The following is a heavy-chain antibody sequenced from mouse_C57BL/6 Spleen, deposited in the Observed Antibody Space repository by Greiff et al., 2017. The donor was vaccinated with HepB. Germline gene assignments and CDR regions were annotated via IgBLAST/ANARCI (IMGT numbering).Heavy chain of an antibody. J-gene: IGHJ3*01. V-gene: IGHV1-64*01. CDR3: AKGDYGSSYAWFAY. CDR2: IHPNSGST. Sequence: VQLQPPGAELVKPGASVKLSCKASGYTFTSYWMHWVKQRPGQGLEWIGMIHPNSGSTNYNEKCKSKATLTVDKSSSTAYMQLSSLTSEDSAVYYCAKGDYGSSYAWFAYWGQGTLVTVSA. D-gene: IGHD1-1*01. CDR1: GYTFTSYW.